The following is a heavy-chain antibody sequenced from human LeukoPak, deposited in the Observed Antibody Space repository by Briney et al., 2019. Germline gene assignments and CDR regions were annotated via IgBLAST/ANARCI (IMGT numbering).Heavy chain of an antibody. J-gene: IGHJ4*02. CDR1: GYTFTSYY. Sequence: ASVKVSCKASGYTFTSYYMHWVRQAPGKGLEWMGGFDPEDGETIYAQKFQGRATMTEDTSTGTAYMELSSLRSEDTAVYYCATPDGFRGVTYDYWGQGTLVTVSS. CDR3: ATPDGFRGVTYDY. CDR2: FDPEDGET. D-gene: IGHD3-10*01. V-gene: IGHV1-24*01.